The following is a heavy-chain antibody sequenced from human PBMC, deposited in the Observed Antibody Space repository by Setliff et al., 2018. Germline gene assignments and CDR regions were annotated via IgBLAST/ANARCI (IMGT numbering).Heavy chain of an antibody. J-gene: IGHJ6*03. CDR1: GATFSSYG. CDR2: TIPIFGTT. V-gene: IGHV1-69*05. Sequence: GASVKVSCKASGATFSSYGISWVRQAPGQGLEWMGGTIPIFGTTDYAQKFRGRVTIITDESTSTAFMQLSSLRSEDTAVDYCVREGVDSRSSTDYRYYMDVWGKGTTVTVSS. D-gene: IGHD3-22*01. CDR3: VREGVDSRSSTDYRYYMDV.